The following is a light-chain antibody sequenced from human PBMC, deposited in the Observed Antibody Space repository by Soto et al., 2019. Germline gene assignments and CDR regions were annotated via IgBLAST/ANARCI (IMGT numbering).Light chain of an antibody. V-gene: IGKV2-28*01. Sequence: VMTQSPLSLPVTPGAPASISCRSSQSLLQSNGNNYLDWYLQKPGQSPQLLIYLGSNRASGVPDRSSGSGSGTDFTLKISRVEAEDVGVYYCMQALQTPLTFGQGTRLEIK. CDR2: LGS. CDR1: QSLLQSNGNNY. CDR3: MQALQTPLT. J-gene: IGKJ5*01.